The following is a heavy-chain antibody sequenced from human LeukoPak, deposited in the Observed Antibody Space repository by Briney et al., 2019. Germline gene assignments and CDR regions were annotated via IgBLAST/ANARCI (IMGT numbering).Heavy chain of an antibody. V-gene: IGHV4-59*12. CDR1: GGSISSYY. CDR2: IYYSGGT. Sequence: SETLSLTCTVSGGSISSYYWSWIRQPPGKGLEWIGYIYYSGGTNYNPSLKSRVTISVDTSKNQFSLKLSSVTAADTAVYYCARGRNHLVRHFDYWGQGTLVTVSS. CDR3: ARGRNHLVRHFDY. D-gene: IGHD6-13*01. J-gene: IGHJ4*02.